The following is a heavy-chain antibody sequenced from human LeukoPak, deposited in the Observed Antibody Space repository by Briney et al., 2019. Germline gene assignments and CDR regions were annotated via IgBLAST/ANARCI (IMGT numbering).Heavy chain of an antibody. D-gene: IGHD6-19*01. Sequence: KPSETLSLTCTVSRYSISSGFYWGWIRQPPGKGLEWIGSIYSSGTTYYNPSLKSRVTISVDTSKNQVSLNLRSVTAADTAVYYCARGDSGWYLGLGFDYWGQGTLVTVSS. J-gene: IGHJ4*02. V-gene: IGHV4-38-2*02. CDR3: ARGDSGWYLGLGFDY. CDR1: RYSISSGFY. CDR2: IYSSGTT.